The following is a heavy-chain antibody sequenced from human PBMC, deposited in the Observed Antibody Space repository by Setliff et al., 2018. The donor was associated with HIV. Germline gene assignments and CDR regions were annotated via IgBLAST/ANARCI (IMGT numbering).Heavy chain of an antibody. CDR3: ARAVVLTIGCLDS. J-gene: IGHJ4*02. CDR1: GFSFASAW. Sequence: PGESLKISCAASGFSFASAWMNWVRRAPGKGLEWVARIREEAHGGETEYAAALRGRFTISRDDSKNTLYLQMNSLRADDTAVYYCARAVVLTIGCLDSWGQGKMVTVS. V-gene: IGHV3-15*01. D-gene: IGHD3-3*01. CDR2: IREEAHGGET.